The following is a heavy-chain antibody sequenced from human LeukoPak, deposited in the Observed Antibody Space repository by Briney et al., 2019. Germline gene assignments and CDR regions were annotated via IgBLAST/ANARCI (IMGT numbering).Heavy chain of an antibody. CDR3: ARGRGARLELRVYFDY. J-gene: IGHJ4*02. Sequence: ASVKVSCKASGGTFSSYAISWVRQAPGQGLEWMGGIIPIFGTANYAQKFQGRVTITADESTSTAYMELSSLRSEDTAVYYCARGRGARLELRVYFDYWGQGTLVTVSS. V-gene: IGHV1-69*13. CDR2: IIPIFGTA. D-gene: IGHD1-7*01. CDR1: GGTFSSYA.